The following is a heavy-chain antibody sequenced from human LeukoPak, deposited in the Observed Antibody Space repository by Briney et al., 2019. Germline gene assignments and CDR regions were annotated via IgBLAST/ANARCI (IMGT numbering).Heavy chain of an antibody. CDR2: IYSGGST. CDR3: ARAAAPYYFDY. CDR1: GFTVSSNY. D-gene: IGHD2-2*01. V-gene: IGHV3-53*01. Sequence: PGGSLRLSCAASGFTVSSNYMSWVRQAPGKGLEWVSVIYSGGSTYYADSVKGRFTISRDNSKNTLYLQMNSLRAEDTAAYYCARAAAPYYFDYWGQGTLVTVSS. J-gene: IGHJ4*02.